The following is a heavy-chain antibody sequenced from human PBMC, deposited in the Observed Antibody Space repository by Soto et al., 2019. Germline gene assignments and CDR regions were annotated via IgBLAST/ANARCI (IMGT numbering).Heavy chain of an antibody. CDR3: APAFRPFHSVWGSSSVGPPH. CDR2: ISFDESNK. CDR1: GFIFSNYA. Sequence: QVQLVESGGGVVQPGRSLRLSCAASGFIFSNYAMHWVRQAPGKGLEWVALISFDESNKYYADSVKGRFSISRDNSEKTLYLKMTSLSPEATGLYYCAPAFRPFHSVWGSSSVGPPHWGRGTRVTVSS. D-gene: IGHD3-16*01. V-gene: IGHV3-30*04. J-gene: IGHJ4*02.